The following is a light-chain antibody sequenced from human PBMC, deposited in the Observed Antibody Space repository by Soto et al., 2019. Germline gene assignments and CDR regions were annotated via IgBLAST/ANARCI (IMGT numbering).Light chain of an antibody. V-gene: IGKV3-11*01. CDR2: DVS. Sequence: EIVWTQSPATLSLSPGERATLSCRASHSVGINLAWYQQKPGQSPRLLIYDVSNRATGIPARFSGSGAGTDFTLTIPSLEPEDFAAYYCHQRGGWPATFGQGTRVEIK. J-gene: IGKJ1*01. CDR1: HSVGIN. CDR3: HQRGGWPAT.